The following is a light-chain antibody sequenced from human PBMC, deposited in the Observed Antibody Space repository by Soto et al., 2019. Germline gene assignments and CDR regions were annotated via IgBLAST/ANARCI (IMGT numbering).Light chain of an antibody. CDR2: GTS. V-gene: IGKV3-20*01. CDR3: QQYGSSPFT. Sequence: EIVMTQSPATLSVSPGERATLSCRASQGVSSGYLAWYQQNPGQAPRLLISGTSSRATGIPDRFSGSGSGTDFTLTISSLEPEDFAVYYCQQYGSSPFTFGPGTKVDIK. J-gene: IGKJ3*01. CDR1: QGVSSGY.